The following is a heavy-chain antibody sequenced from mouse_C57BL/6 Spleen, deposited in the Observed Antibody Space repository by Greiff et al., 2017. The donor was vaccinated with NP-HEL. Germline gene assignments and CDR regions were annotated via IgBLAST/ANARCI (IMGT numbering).Heavy chain of an antibody. J-gene: IGHJ2*01. CDR2: IDPSDSET. V-gene: IGHV1-52*01. D-gene: IGHD1-1*01. CDR3: AREGVITTVEDY. CDR1: GYTFTSYW. Sequence: QVQLQQPGAELVRPGSSVKLSCKASGYTFTSYWMHWVKQRPIQGLEWIGNIDPSDSETHYNQKFKDKATLTVDKSSSTAYMQLSSLTSEDYAVYYCAREGVITTVEDYWGQGTTLTVSS.